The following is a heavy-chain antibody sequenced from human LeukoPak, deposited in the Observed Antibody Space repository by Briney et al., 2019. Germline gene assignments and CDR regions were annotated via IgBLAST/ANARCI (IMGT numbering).Heavy chain of an antibody. Sequence: ASVKVSCKASGYTFTGYYMHWVRQAPGQGLEWMGWINPNSGGTNYAQKFQGRVTMTRDTSISTAYMELSRLRSEDTAVYYCERANIVVVTAILRGDAFDIWGQGTMVTVSS. V-gene: IGHV1-2*02. CDR3: ERANIVVVTAILRGDAFDI. CDR1: GYTFTGYY. D-gene: IGHD2-21*02. J-gene: IGHJ3*02. CDR2: INPNSGGT.